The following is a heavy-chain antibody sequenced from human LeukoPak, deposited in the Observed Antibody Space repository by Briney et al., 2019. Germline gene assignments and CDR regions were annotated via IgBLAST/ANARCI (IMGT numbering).Heavy chain of an antibody. CDR2: IKPDGSQQ. J-gene: IGHJ4*02. CDR3: ARHGPSYYFDY. Sequence: GGSLRLSCAASGFSFSDHWMTWVRQAPGKGLEWVANIKPDGSQQYYVDSMKGRFTISRDNAKNSLYLQMNSLRTEDTAVYYCARHGPSYYFDYWGQGTLVTVSS. CDR1: GFSFSDHW. V-gene: IGHV3-7*03.